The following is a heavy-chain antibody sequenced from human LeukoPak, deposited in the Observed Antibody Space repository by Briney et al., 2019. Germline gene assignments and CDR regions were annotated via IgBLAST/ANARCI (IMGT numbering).Heavy chain of an antibody. D-gene: IGHD7-27*01. V-gene: IGHV3-7*01. CDR2: IKQDGSEK. CDR1: GFTFSSYW. CDR3: ARDRRLGTFDY. J-gene: IGHJ4*02. Sequence: GGSLRLSCAASGFTFSSYWMSWVRQAPGKGLEWVANIKQDGSEKYYVDSVKGRFTISRDNAKNSLYLQMNSLRAADTAVYYCARDRRLGTFDYWGQGTLVTVSS.